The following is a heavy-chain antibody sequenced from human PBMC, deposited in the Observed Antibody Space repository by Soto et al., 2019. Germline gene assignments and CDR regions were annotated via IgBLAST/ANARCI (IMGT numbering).Heavy chain of an antibody. D-gene: IGHD6-19*01. J-gene: IGHJ4*02. CDR3: AKSGHSSGWYYYFDY. Sequence: GGSLRLSCAASGFTFSSYGMHWVRQAPGKGLEWVAVISYDGSNKYYADSVKGRFTISRDNSKNTLYLQMNSLRAEDTAVYYCAKSGHSSGWYYYFDYWGQGTLVTVSS. CDR1: GFTFSSYG. CDR2: ISYDGSNK. V-gene: IGHV3-30*18.